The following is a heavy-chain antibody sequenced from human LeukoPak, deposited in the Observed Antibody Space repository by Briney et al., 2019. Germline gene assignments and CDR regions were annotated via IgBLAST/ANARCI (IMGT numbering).Heavy chain of an antibody. CDR1: GYTFTGYY. J-gene: IGHJ4*02. Sequence: ASVKVSCKASGYTFTGYYMHWVRQAPGQGLEWMGWINPNSGGTNYAQKFQGWVTMTRDTSISTAYMELSRLRSDDTVVYYCARGQINGYDFDYWGQGTLVTVSS. CDR2: INPNSGGT. D-gene: IGHD5-12*01. CDR3: ARGQINGYDFDY. V-gene: IGHV1-2*04.